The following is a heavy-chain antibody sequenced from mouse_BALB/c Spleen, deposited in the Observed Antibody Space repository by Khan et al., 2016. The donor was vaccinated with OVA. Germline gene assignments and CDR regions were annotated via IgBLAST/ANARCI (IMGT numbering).Heavy chain of an antibody. CDR3: ARLAYYYNSEGFAY. Sequence: EVQLVESGGDFVRPGGSLKLSCAASGFTFSTYGMSWVRQTPDKRLEWVATINTGGAYTYYPDSVKGRFTISRDTAKNTIYLQLSSLKSEDTAIXYCARLAYYYNSEGFAYWGQGTLGTVSA. CDR1: GFTFSTYG. D-gene: IGHD1-1*01. CDR2: INTGGAYT. V-gene: IGHV5-6*01. J-gene: IGHJ3*01.